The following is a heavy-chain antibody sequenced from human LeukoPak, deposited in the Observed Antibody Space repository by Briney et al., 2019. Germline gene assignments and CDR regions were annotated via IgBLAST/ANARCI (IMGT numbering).Heavy chain of an antibody. CDR3: VRDGDDFNFDY. D-gene: IGHD5-24*01. Sequence: GGSLRLSCAASGFTFRSCWMHWVRQAPGKGLEWVSRVIRDGSFTNYADSVKGRFTISRDNAKNTLYLQMSSLRAEDTAVYFCVRDGDDFNFDYWGQGSLVTVSS. CDR1: GFTFRSCW. CDR2: VIRDGSFT. J-gene: IGHJ4*02. V-gene: IGHV3-74*01.